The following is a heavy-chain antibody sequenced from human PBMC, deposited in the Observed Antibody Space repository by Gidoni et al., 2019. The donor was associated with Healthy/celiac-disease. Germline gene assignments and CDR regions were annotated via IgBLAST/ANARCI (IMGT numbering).Heavy chain of an antibody. Sequence: VQLVESGGGVVQPGRSLRLSCAATGFTFSSYAMPWFRQAPGQGLEWVAVISYDGSKKYYADSVKGRFTISRDNSKNTLYLQMNSLRAEDTAVYYCATPLPAAAGNLESYYYYYGMDVWGQGTTVTVSS. J-gene: IGHJ6*02. D-gene: IGHD6-13*01. CDR3: ATPLPAAAGNLESYYYYYGMDV. CDR1: GFTFSSYA. CDR2: ISYDGSKK. V-gene: IGHV3-30-3*01.